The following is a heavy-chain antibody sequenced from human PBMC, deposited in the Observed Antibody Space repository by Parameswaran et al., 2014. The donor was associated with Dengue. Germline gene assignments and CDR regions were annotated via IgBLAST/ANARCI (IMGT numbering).Heavy chain of an antibody. CDR3: ARHDSPSQVRGPNHFDY. J-gene: IGHJ4*02. Sequence: WIRQPPGKGLEWIGSIYYSGSTYYNPSLKSRVTISVDTSKNQFSLKLSSVTAADTAVYYCARHDSPSQVRGPNHFDYWGQGTLVTVSS. V-gene: IGHV4-39*01. CDR2: IYYSGST. D-gene: IGHD3-10*01.